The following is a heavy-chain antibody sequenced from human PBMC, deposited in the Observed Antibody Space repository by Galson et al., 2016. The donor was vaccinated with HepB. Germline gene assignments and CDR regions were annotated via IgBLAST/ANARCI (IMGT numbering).Heavy chain of an antibody. CDR1: GGPFFSYY. CDR3: ARGNYYYGMDV. J-gene: IGHJ6*02. CDR2: IYHSGST. Sequence: ETLSLTCSVSGGPFFSYYWSWIRQTPGKELEWIGYIYHSGSTNYNPSLKSRLTISLDTSKNQFSLKLSSVTAADTAVFYCARGNYYYGMDVWGQGTTVTVSS. V-gene: IGHV4-59*01.